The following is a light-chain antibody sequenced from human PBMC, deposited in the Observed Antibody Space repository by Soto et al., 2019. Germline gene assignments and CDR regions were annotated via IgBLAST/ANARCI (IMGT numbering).Light chain of an antibody. V-gene: IGLV2-23*02. CDR1: SSDIGSYNV. CDR2: EVN. J-gene: IGLJ2*01. CDR3: CSYAGNSTLV. Sequence: QSARTQPASVSESPGQSITLSCTGTSSDIGSYNVVSWYQQHPGKAPKLMIYEVNKRPSGVSNRFSGSKSGNTASLTISGRQAEDEGDYYCCSYAGNSTLVFGGGTKVTVL.